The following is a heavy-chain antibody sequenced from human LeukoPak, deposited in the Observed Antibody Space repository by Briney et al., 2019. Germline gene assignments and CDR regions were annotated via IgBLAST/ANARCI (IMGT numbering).Heavy chain of an antibody. D-gene: IGHD3-9*01. V-gene: IGHV1-18*01. J-gene: IGHJ3*02. CDR2: ISAYNGNT. CDR3: ARSSYYDILTGYYAPGAFDI. CDR1: GYTFTSYG. Sequence: VASVKVSCKASGYTFTSYGISWVRQAPGQGLEWMGWISAYNGNTNYAQKLQGRVAMTTDTSTSTAYMELRSLRSDDTAVYYCARSSYYDILTGYYAPGAFDIWGQGTMVTASS.